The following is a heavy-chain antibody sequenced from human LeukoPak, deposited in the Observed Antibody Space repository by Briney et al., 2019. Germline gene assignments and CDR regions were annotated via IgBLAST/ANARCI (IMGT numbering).Heavy chain of an antibody. J-gene: IGHJ6*03. Sequence: SQTLSLTCTASGGSISSGSYYWSWIRQPAGKGLEWIGRIYTSGSTYSNPSLKSRVTISVDTSKNQFPLKQSSVTAADTAVYYCAGAYYYYYYMDVWGRGTTVTISS. CDR1: GGSISSGSYY. D-gene: IGHD3-10*01. CDR3: AGAYYYYYYMDV. CDR2: IYTSGST. V-gene: IGHV4-61*02.